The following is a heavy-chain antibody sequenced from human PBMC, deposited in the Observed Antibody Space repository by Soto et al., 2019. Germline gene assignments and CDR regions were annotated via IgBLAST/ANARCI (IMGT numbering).Heavy chain of an antibody. CDR2: IIPIFGTA. Sequence: SVKVSCKASGGTFSSYAISWVRQAPGQGLEWMGGIIPIFGTANYAQKFQGRVTITADESTSTAYMELSSLRSEDTAVYYCARGRDGYNTLFDYWGQGTLVTVSS. D-gene: IGHD5-12*01. V-gene: IGHV1-69*13. CDR1: GGTFSSYA. J-gene: IGHJ4*02. CDR3: ARGRDGYNTLFDY.